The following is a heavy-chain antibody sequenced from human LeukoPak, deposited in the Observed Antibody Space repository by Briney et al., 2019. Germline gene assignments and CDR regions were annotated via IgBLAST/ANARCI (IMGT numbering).Heavy chain of an antibody. Sequence: ASVKVSCKASGGTFSSYAISWVRQAPGQGLEWMGGIIPIFGTANYAQKFQGRVTITTDEFTSTAYMELSSLRSEDTAVYYCASDINRYYDFWSGYYYWGQGTLVTVSS. CDR1: GGTFSSYA. V-gene: IGHV1-69*05. D-gene: IGHD3-3*01. CDR2: IIPIFGTA. J-gene: IGHJ4*02. CDR3: ASDINRYYDFWSGYYY.